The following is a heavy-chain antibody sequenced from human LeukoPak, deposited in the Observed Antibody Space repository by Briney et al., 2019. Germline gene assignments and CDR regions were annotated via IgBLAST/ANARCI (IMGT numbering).Heavy chain of an antibody. Sequence: GRSLRLSCAASGFTFDDYAMHWVRQAPGKGLEWVSGISWNSGSIGYADSVKGRFTISRDNAKNSLYLQMNSLRAEDTALYYCAKTGYSSSPSAFDIWGQGTMVTVSS. V-gene: IGHV3-9*01. CDR1: GFTFDDYA. J-gene: IGHJ3*02. CDR3: AKTGYSSSPSAFDI. CDR2: ISWNSGSI. D-gene: IGHD6-13*01.